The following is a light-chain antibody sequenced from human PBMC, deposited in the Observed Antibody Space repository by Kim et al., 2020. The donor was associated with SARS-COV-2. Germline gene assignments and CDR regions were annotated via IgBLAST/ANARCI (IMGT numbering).Light chain of an antibody. CDR3: AAWDDSLNVVV. Sequence: GQGVTISCSGSRSNIGSNPVNWYQQLPGTAPKLLIHSNNQRPSGVPDRFSGSESGTSASLAISGLQSEDEADYYCAAWDDSLNVVVFGRGTQLTVL. CDR2: SNN. J-gene: IGLJ2*01. V-gene: IGLV1-44*01. CDR1: RSNIGSNP.